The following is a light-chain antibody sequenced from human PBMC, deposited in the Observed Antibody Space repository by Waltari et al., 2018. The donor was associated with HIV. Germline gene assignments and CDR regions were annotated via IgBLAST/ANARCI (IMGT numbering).Light chain of an antibody. CDR3: CSYAGSFVV. J-gene: IGLJ2*01. V-gene: IGLV2-23*01. Sequence: QSALTQPASVSGSPGQSITISCTGTSSDVGIYNLVSWYQQYPGKAPKLMFYEGSKRPAGVSNRFSGSKSGNTASLTISGLQTEDEADYYCCSYAGSFVVFGGGTKLTVL. CDR1: SSDVGIYNL. CDR2: EGS.